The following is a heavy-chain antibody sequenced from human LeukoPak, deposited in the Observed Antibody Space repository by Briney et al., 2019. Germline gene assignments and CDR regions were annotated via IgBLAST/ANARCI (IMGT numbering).Heavy chain of an antibody. CDR1: GGSISSYF. J-gene: IGHJ2*01. D-gene: IGHD3-9*01. Sequence: SETLSLTCTVAGGSISSYFWTWIRQPAGMGLEWIGRIYTSGSTNYKPSLKGRVTMSVDTSKNQFSLKLSSVTAADTAVYYCARQYIDILTGYYRGELYWFFDLWGRGTLVTVSS. CDR2: IYTSGST. CDR3: ARQYIDILTGYYRGELYWFFDL. V-gene: IGHV4-4*07.